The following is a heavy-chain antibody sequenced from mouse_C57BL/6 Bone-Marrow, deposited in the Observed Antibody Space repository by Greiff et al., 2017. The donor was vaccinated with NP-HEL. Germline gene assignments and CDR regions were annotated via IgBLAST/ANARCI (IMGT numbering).Heavy chain of an antibody. CDR2: IYPGSGST. CDR3: AREGKMYDGYLGYYFDY. V-gene: IGHV1-55*01. CDR1: GYTFTSYW. D-gene: IGHD2-3*01. J-gene: IGHJ2*01. Sequence: QVQLQQPGAELVKPGASVKMSCKASGYTFTSYWITWVKQRPGQGLEWIGDIYPGSGSTNYNEKFKSKATLTVDTSSSTAYMQLSSLTSEDSAVYYCAREGKMYDGYLGYYFDYWGQGTTLTVSS.